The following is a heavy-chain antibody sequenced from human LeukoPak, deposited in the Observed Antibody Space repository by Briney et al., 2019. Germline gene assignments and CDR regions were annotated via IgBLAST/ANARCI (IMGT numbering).Heavy chain of an antibody. CDR1: GGSVSGYY. J-gene: IGHJ4*02. CDR2: IYYSGST. V-gene: IGHV4-59*08. CDR3: ARHGESCTGNRCYSYYFDY. D-gene: IGHD2-15*01. Sequence: SETLSLTCTVSGGSVSGYYWSWIRQPPGKGLEWIGYIYYSGSTNYNPSLKSRVTISVDTSENQFSLKLTSVTAADTAVYSRARHGESCTGNRCYSYYFDYWGQGTLVTVSS.